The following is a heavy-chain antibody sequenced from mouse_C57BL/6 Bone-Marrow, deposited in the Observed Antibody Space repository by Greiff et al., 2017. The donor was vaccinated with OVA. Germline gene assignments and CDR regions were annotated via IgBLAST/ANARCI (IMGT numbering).Heavy chain of an antibody. Sequence: QVHVKQPGAELVMPGASVKLSCKASGYTFTSYWMHWVKQRPGQGLEWIGEIDPSDSYTNYNQKFKGKSTLTVDKSSSTAYMQLSSLTSEDSAVYYCARGAAQVFFAYWGQGTLVTVSA. CDR2: IDPSDSYT. D-gene: IGHD3-2*02. J-gene: IGHJ3*01. CDR1: GYTFTSYW. V-gene: IGHV1-69*01. CDR3: ARGAAQVFFAY.